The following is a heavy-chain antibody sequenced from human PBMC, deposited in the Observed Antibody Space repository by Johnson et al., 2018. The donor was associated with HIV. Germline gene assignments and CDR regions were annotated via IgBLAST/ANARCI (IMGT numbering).Heavy chain of an antibody. CDR1: GFTFSSYG. V-gene: IGHV3-30*02. CDR3: AKDYEWFGEFVDAFDI. D-gene: IGHD3-10*01. CDR2: TRFDGNNK. Sequence: QMLLVESGGGVVQPGGSLRLSCAASGFTFSSYGMHWVRQAPGKGLEWVAFTRFDGNNKYYADSVKGRFTISRDNSKNTLYLQMNSLRAEDTAVYYCAKDYEWFGEFVDAFDIWGQGTMVTVSS. J-gene: IGHJ3*02.